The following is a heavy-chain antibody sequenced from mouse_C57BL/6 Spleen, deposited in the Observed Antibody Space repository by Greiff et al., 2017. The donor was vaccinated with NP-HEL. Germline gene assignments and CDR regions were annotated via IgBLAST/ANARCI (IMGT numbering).Heavy chain of an antibody. CDR1: GYAFTNYL. V-gene: IGHV1-54*01. J-gene: IGHJ4*01. Sequence: QVQLKESGAELVRPGTSVKVSCKASGYAFTNYLIEWVKQRPGQGLEWIGVINPGSGGTNYNEKFKGKATLTADKSSSTAYMQLSSLTSEDSAVYFCARSGGYYEGAMDYWGQGTSVTVSS. D-gene: IGHD2-3*01. CDR2: INPGSGGT. CDR3: ARSGGYYEGAMDY.